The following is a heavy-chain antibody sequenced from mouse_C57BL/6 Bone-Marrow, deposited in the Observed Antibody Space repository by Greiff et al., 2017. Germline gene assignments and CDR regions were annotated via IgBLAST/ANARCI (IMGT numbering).Heavy chain of an antibody. CDR1: GYTFTSYW. J-gene: IGHJ3*01. CDR3: ARSSLRGFAD. V-gene: IGHV1-69*01. CDR2: IDPSDSYT. Sequence: VQLQQPGAELVMPGASVKLSCKASGYTFTSYWMHWVKQRPGQGLEWIGEIDPSDSYTNYNQKFKGKSTLTVDKSSSTAYMQLSSLTSEDSAVYYCARSSLRGFADWGQGTLVTVAA.